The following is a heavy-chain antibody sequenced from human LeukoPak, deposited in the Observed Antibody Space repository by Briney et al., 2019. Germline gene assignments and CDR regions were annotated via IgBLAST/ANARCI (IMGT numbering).Heavy chain of an antibody. V-gene: IGHV1-46*01. Sequence: ASVKVSCKASGYAFTGYYLHWVRQAPGQGLEWMGIINPSGGSTRYAQKFQGRVTMTRDTSTSTVYMELSSLRSEDTAVYYCARERKTFDYWGQGTLVTVSS. CDR1: GYAFTGYY. CDR2: INPSGGST. J-gene: IGHJ4*02. CDR3: ARERKTFDY.